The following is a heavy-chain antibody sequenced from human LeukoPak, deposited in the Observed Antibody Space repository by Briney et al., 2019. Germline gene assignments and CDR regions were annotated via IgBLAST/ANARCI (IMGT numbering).Heavy chain of an antibody. CDR3: AREPLQVVGIAAAGMTDY. CDR2: ISAYNGNT. V-gene: IGHV1-18*01. CDR1: GYTFTSYG. Sequence: ASVKVSCKASGYTFTSYGISWVRQAPGQGLEWMGWISAYNGNTNYAQKLQGRVTMTTDTSTSTAYMELRSLRSDDTAVYYCAREPLQVVGIAAAGMTDYWGQGTLVTVSS. J-gene: IGHJ4*02. D-gene: IGHD6-13*01.